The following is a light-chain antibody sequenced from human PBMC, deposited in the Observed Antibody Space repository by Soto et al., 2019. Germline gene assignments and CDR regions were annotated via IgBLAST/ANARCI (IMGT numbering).Light chain of an antibody. J-gene: IGKJ1*01. CDR1: QSISSY. CDR3: QQSYSTPQT. Sequence: DIQMTQSPSSLSASVGDRVTITCRASQSISSYLNWDQQKPGKAPKLLIYAASSLQSGVPSRFSGSGSGTDFTLTISSLQPEDFAPYYCQQSYSTPQTFGQGTKVEIK. V-gene: IGKV1-39*01. CDR2: AAS.